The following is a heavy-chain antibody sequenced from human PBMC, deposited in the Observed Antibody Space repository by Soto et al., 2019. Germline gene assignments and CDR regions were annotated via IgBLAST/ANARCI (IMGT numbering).Heavy chain of an antibody. J-gene: IGHJ5*02. CDR2: ISGSGGST. Sequence: GGSLRLSCAASGFTFSSYAMSWVRQAPGKGLEWVSAISGSGGSTYYADSVKGRFTISRDNSKNTLYLQMNSLRAEDTAVYYCVILGRTGTTMNWFDPWGQGTLVTVSS. CDR3: VILGRTGTTMNWFDP. D-gene: IGHD1-7*01. CDR1: GFTFSSYA. V-gene: IGHV3-23*01.